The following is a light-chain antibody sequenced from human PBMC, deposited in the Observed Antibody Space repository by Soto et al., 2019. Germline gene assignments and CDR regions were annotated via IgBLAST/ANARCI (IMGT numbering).Light chain of an antibody. J-gene: IGLJ2*01. CDR3: SSYTSSSTRV. Sequence: QSALTQPASVSGSPGQSITISCTGTSSDVGGYNYVSWYQQHPGKAPKLMIYDVSNRPSGVSNRYSGSKSGNTASQTISGHQAEDEADYCCSSYTSSSTRVFGGGTKLTVL. V-gene: IGLV2-14*01. CDR1: SSDVGGYNY. CDR2: DVS.